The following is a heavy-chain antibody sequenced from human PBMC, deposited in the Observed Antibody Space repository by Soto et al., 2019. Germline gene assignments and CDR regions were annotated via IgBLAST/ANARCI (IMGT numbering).Heavy chain of an antibody. D-gene: IGHD2-15*01. V-gene: IGHV3-30*18. CDR2: MSPDGSIE. J-gene: IGHJ4*02. CDR3: AKDRVARIRYYFDL. CDR1: GFSFSSSS. Sequence: QVQLVESGGGVVQPGRSLRLSCAASGFSFSSSSMHWVRQAPDKGLEWVAVMSPDGSIEDYADSVKGRFTISRDNSRNTLFLQMNSLRVEDTALYYCAKDRVARIRYYFDLWSLGTQVTVSS.